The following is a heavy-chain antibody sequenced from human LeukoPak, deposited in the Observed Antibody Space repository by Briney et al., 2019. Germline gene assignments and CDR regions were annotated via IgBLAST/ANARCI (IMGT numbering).Heavy chain of an antibody. CDR3: ARGSTYYDSSGQVPFDY. CDR2: ISGSSSTI. V-gene: IGHV3-48*01. Sequence: GGSLRLPCAASGFIFSNYGMNWVRQAPGKGLEWGSYISGSSSTIYYADSVKGRFTISRDNGKNTLYLQMNSLRAEDTAVYYCARGSTYYDSSGQVPFDYWGQGTLVTVPS. J-gene: IGHJ4*02. CDR1: GFIFSNYG. D-gene: IGHD3-22*01.